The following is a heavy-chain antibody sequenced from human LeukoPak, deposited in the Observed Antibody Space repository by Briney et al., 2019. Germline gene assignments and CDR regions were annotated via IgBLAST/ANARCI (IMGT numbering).Heavy chain of an antibody. D-gene: IGHD1-7*01. Sequence: ASVKVSCKASGYTFTGYYMHWVRQAPGQGLEWMGWINPNSGGANYAQKFQGRVTMTRDTSISTAYMELSRLRSDDTAVYYCARVLSLRGARTTYYFDYWGQGTLVTVSS. CDR2: INPNSGGA. V-gene: IGHV1-2*02. J-gene: IGHJ4*02. CDR3: ARVLSLRGARTTYYFDY. CDR1: GYTFTGYY.